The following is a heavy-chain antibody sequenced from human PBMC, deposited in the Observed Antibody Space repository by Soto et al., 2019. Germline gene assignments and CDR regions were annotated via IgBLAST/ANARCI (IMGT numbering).Heavy chain of an antibody. V-gene: IGHV1-69*13. CDR2: IVPVFGRP. J-gene: IGHJ4*02. Sequence: SVKVSCKASGGSFSNFGISWVRQAPGQGLEWMGGIVPVFGRPNYAQRFRGRLTITADESTSTGYMEFTSLRSDDTAVYYCAREGSGYNFWGQGTQVTVSS. CDR1: GGSFSNFG. CDR3: AREGSGYNF. D-gene: IGHD5-12*01.